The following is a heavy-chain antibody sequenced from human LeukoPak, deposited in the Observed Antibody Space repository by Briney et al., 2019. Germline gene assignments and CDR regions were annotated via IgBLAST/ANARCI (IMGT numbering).Heavy chain of an antibody. Sequence: SETLSLTCTVSGGSISSHYWSWIRQPPGKGLEWIGYIYYSGSTNYNPSLKSRVTISVDTSKNQFSLKLSSVTAADTAVYYCSRSYHAYWYFDLWGRGTLVTVSS. V-gene: IGHV4-59*08. CDR2: IYYSGST. CDR3: SRSYHAYWYFDL. D-gene: IGHD1-26*01. J-gene: IGHJ2*01. CDR1: GGSISSHY.